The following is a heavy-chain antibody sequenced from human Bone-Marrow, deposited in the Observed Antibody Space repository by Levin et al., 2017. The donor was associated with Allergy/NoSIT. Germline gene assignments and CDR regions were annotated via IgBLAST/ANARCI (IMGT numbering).Heavy chain of an antibody. CDR3: ARRPLGYCSGTSCSRHRDS. V-gene: IGHV4-34*01. D-gene: IGHD2-2*01. CDR2: INESRST. CDR1: SGSFSGYY. Sequence: SETLSLTCAVYSGSFSGYYWVWIRQPPGKGLEWIGEINESRSTNFKSSLKSRLTLSVDRSKNQVSLKLFSVTAADTAVYYCARRPLGYCSGTSCSRHRDSWGTGTPVAVSS. J-gene: IGHJ6*04.